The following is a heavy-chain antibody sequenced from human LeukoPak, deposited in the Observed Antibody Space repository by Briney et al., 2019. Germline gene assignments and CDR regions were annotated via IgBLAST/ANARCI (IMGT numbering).Heavy chain of an antibody. Sequence: SETLSLTCAVDGGSFSGYYWSWIRQPPGKGLEWIGEINHSGSTNYNPSLKSRVTISVDTSKNQFSLKLSSVTAADTAVYYCARARQVNHNYYYYMDVWGKGTTVTVSS. J-gene: IGHJ6*03. CDR2: INHSGST. CDR3: ARARQVNHNYYYYMDV. V-gene: IGHV4-34*01. CDR1: GGSFSGYY. D-gene: IGHD1-14*01.